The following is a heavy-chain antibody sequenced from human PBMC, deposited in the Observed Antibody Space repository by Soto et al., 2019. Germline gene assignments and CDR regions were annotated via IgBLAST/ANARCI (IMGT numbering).Heavy chain of an antibody. CDR2: INAGNGNT. Sequence: ASVKVSCKASGYTFTSYAMHWVRQAPGQGLEWMGWINAGNGNTKYSQKFQGRVTITRDTSASTAYMELSSLRSEDTAVYYCARDHRWYYYDSSGSQGFDPWGQGTLVTVSS. V-gene: IGHV1-3*01. D-gene: IGHD3-22*01. CDR3: ARDHRWYYYDSSGSQGFDP. J-gene: IGHJ5*02. CDR1: GYTFTSYA.